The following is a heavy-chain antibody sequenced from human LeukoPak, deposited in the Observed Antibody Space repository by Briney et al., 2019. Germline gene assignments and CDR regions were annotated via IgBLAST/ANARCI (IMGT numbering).Heavy chain of an antibody. J-gene: IGHJ4*02. CDR2: IIPIFGTA. D-gene: IGHD3-9*01. Sequence: SVKVSCKASGGTFSSHAISWVRQAPGQGLEWMGGIIPIFGTAKYAQKFQGRVTITADESTSTAYMELSSLRSEDTAVYYCAREGRYFDWLPEEYYFDYWGQGTLVTVSS. CDR3: AREGRYFDWLPEEYYFDY. V-gene: IGHV1-69*13. CDR1: GGTFSSHA.